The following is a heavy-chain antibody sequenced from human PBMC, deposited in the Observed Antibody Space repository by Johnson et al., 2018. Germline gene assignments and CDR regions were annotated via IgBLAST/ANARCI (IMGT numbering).Heavy chain of an antibody. J-gene: IGHJ6*03. CDR3: ARGRSWNMDV. V-gene: IGHV4-59*01. CDR2: IYYSGST. Sequence: QVQLQESGPGLVKPSETLSLTCTVSGASISSYYWSWIRQPPGKGLEWIGYIYYSGSTNYNPSLKSRVTISVDTSKNQFSLKVNSGTAADTAVYYCARGRSWNMDVWGKGTTVTVSS. CDR1: GASISSYY. D-gene: IGHD6-13*01.